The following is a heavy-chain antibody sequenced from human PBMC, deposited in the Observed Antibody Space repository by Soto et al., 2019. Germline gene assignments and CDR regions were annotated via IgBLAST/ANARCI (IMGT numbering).Heavy chain of an antibody. CDR2: IYYSGSS. D-gene: IGHD2-2*01. J-gene: IGHJ6*02. CDR3: ARDSSPSSYYHGLDV. CDR1: GGSINSGNYF. V-gene: IGHV4-31*03. Sequence: PSETLSLTCTVSGGSINSGNYFWTWIRQHPGKGLEWIWYIYYSGSSFYNPSLKSRLTISVDTSKNQFSLKLNSVTAADTAVYYCARDSSPSSYYHGLDVWGQGTTVTVSS.